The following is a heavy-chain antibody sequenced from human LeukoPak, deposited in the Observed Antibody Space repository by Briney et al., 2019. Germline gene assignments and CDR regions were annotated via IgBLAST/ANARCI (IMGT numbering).Heavy chain of an antibody. CDR2: IYYSGST. J-gene: IGHJ3*02. CDR1: GGSISSYY. Sequence: SETLSLTCTVSGGSISSYYWSWIRQPPGKGLEWIGYIYYSGSTNYNPSLKGRVTISVDTSKNQFSLKLSSVTAADTAVYYCARARNYYDSSDYYYEGDAFDIWGQGTMVTVSS. V-gene: IGHV4-59*01. CDR3: ARARNYYDSSDYYYEGDAFDI. D-gene: IGHD3-22*01.